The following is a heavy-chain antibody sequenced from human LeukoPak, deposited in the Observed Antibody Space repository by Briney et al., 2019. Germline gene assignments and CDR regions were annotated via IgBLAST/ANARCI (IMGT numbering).Heavy chain of an antibody. D-gene: IGHD6-19*01. CDR2: ISTDGSST. CDR1: GFTSSSNW. J-gene: IGHJ4*02. V-gene: IGHV3-74*01. Sequence: QPGGSLRLSCAASGFTSSSNWMHWVRQGPGKGLVWVSRISTDGSSTTYADSVKGRFTISRDNAKNTLYLQMNSLRAEDTAVYYCSRASSSVPNLLDYWGQGTLVTVSS. CDR3: SRASSSVPNLLDY.